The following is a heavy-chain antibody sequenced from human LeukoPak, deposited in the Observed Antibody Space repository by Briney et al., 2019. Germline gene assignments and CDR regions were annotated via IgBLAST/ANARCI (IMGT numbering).Heavy chain of an antibody. Sequence: ASVKVSCKASGYTFTSYDINWVRQPTGQELEWMGWMKPNSGNTGYAQKFQGRVTITRNTSTSTAYMELSSLRSEDTAVYYCAREVTMIVVVIRNDMYNWFDPWGQGTLVTVSS. V-gene: IGHV1-8*03. CDR2: MKPNSGNT. D-gene: IGHD3-22*01. CDR3: AREVTMIVVVIRNDMYNWFDP. CDR1: GYTFTSYD. J-gene: IGHJ5*02.